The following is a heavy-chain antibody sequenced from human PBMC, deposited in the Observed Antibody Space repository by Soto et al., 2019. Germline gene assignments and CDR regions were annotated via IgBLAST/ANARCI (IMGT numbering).Heavy chain of an antibody. CDR1: GGTFSSYT. J-gene: IGHJ4*02. V-gene: IGHV1-69*02. CDR2: IIPILGIA. CDR3: ATSVGYCSGGSCYHFDY. D-gene: IGHD2-15*01. Sequence: QVQLVQSGAEVKKPGSSVKVSCKASGGTFSSYTISWVRQAPGQGLEWMGRIIPILGIANYAQKFQGRVTSTADKSTSTAYMELSSLRSEDTAVYYCATSVGYCSGGSCYHFDYWGQGTLVTVSS.